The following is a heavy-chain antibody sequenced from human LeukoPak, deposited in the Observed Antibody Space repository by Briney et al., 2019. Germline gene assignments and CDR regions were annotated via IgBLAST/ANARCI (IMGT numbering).Heavy chain of an antibody. V-gene: IGHV1-3*01. D-gene: IGHD3-3*01. J-gene: IGHJ6*02. CDR3: ASTYYDFWSGYLNPYYYYGMDV. Sequence: ASAKVSCKASGYTFTSYAMHWVRQAPGQRLEWMGWINAGNGNTKYSQKFQGRVTITRDTSASTAYMELSSLRSEDTAVYYCASTYYDFWSGYLNPYYYYGMDVWGQGTTVTVSS. CDR1: GYTFTSYA. CDR2: INAGNGNT.